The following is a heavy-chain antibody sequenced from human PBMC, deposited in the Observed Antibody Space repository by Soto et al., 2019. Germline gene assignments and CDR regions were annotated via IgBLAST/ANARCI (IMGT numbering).Heavy chain of an antibody. J-gene: IGHJ5*02. V-gene: IGHV4-39*01. CDR1: GGSISSSSYY. D-gene: IGHD2-15*01. CDR3: ARHIVVVVAATPNGWFDP. Sequence: LSLTCTVSGGSISSSSYYWGWIRQPPGKGLEWIGSIYYSGSTYYNPSLKSRVTISVDTPKNQFSLKLSSVTAADTAVYYCARHIVVVVAATPNGWFDPWGQGTLVTVSS. CDR2: IYYSGST.